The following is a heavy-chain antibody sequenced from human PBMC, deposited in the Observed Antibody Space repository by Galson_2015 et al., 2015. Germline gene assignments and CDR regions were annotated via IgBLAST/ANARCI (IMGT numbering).Heavy chain of an antibody. CDR3: AKDKMSACDYYHMHV. CDR2: ITWKGDSK. Sequence: SLRLSCAASGFTFEDFGMHWVRHAPGKGLEWVAGITWKGDSKGYADSVEGRFAISRDNGKNVLYLQMTSLRPEDTALCFCAKDKMSACDYYHMHVWGRGT. V-gene: IGHV3-9*01. CDR1: GFTFEDFG. J-gene: IGHJ6*03. D-gene: IGHD5-24*01.